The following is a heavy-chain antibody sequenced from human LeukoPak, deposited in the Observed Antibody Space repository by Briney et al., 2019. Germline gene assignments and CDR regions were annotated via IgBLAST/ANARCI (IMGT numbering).Heavy chain of an antibody. Sequence: GGSLRLSCAASGFTFSSYAMNWVRQAPGKGLEWVSVISYDGSYKYYADSVKGRFTISRDNSKNTLYLQMNSLRPEDTAVYYCARDLHCSGGSCYSGLHYWGQGTLVTVSS. CDR1: GFTFSSYA. V-gene: IGHV3-30*04. D-gene: IGHD2-15*01. CDR3: ARDLHCSGGSCYSGLHY. J-gene: IGHJ4*02. CDR2: ISYDGSYK.